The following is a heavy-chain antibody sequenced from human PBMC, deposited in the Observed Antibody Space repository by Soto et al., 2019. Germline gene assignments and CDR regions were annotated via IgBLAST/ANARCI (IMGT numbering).Heavy chain of an antibody. J-gene: IGHJ6*02. CDR3: ARTRGQNCNGAIYYYGMDV. CDR2: IDPSDSYT. CDR1: GYSFNSYW. V-gene: IGHV5-10-1*01. Sequence: PGESLKISCKGSGYSFNSYWISWVRQMPGKGLEWMGRIDPSDSYTNYSPSFQGHVTISADKSISTAHLQWSSLKASDTAMYYCARTRGQNCNGAIYYYGMDVWGQGTTVTVSS. D-gene: IGHD2-15*01.